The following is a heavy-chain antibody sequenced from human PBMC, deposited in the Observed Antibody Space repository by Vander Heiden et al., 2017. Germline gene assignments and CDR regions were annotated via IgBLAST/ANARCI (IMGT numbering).Heavy chain of an antibody. J-gene: IGHJ6*02. CDR2: IYPSGGST. CDR3: ARPINRGRALYAVDV. V-gene: IGHV1-46*01. CDR1: GYTFTTYF. D-gene: IGHD5-12*01. Sequence: QVQLEQSGAEVQKPGASVRLSCQASGYTFTTYFIHWVRQAPGQGLEWMGFIYPSGGSTTYAQNFQGRVTMTSDTSTNTVYLELSGLKSEDTAVYFCARPINRGRALYAVDVWGQGTTVTVSS.